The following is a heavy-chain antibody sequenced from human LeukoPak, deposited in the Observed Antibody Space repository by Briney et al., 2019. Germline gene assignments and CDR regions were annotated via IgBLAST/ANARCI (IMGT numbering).Heavy chain of an antibody. V-gene: IGHV3-30*02. D-gene: IGHD1-26*01. J-gene: IGHJ4*02. CDR1: GFTFSSSG. CDR3: AKATRGSYSDY. Sequence: GGSLRLSCAASGFTFSSSGMHWVCQAPGKGLEWVAFIRYDGTSKYYADSVKGRFTISRDNSKNTVYLQMNSLRAEDTAVYYCAKATRGSYSDYWGQGTLVTVSS. CDR2: IRYDGTSK.